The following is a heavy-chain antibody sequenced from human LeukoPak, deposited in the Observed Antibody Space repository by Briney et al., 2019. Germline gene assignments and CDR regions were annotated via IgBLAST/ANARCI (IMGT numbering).Heavy chain of an antibody. V-gene: IGHV3-30*18. J-gene: IGHJ4*02. D-gene: IGHD2-2*01. Sequence: PGRSLRLSCAASGFTFSSYGMHWVRQAPGKGLEWVAVISYDGSNKYYADSVKGRFTISRDNSKNTLYLQMNSLRAEDTAVYYCAKDCGTSCPFDYWGQGTLVTVSS. CDR1: GFTFSSYG. CDR3: AKDCGTSCPFDY. CDR2: ISYDGSNK.